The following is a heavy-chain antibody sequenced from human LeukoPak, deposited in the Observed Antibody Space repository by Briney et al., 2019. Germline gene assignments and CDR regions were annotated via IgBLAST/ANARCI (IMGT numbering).Heavy chain of an antibody. J-gene: IGHJ4*02. D-gene: IGHD6-6*01. CDR2: INGDGSVK. CDR3: ARDPRAAPHFDY. Sequence: GGSLRLSCAASGFAFSSLWMNWVRQAPGKGLEWVANINGDGSVKHYVDSVKGRFTISRDNARNSLFLQMDSLRAEDTAVYFCARDPRAAPHFDYWGQGTLVTVSS. CDR1: GFAFSSLW. V-gene: IGHV3-7*01.